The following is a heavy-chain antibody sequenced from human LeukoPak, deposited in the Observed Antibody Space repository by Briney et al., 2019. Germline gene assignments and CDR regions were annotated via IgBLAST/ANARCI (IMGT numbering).Heavy chain of an antibody. CDR3: ARYDYGDPP. V-gene: IGHV4-34*01. Sequence: PSETLSLTCTVSGGSISSYYWSWIRQPPGKGLEWIGEINHSGSTNYNPSLKSRVTISVDTSKNQFSLKLSSVTAADTAVYYCARYDYGDPPWGQGTLVTVSS. CDR2: INHSGST. CDR1: GGSISSYY. J-gene: IGHJ5*02. D-gene: IGHD4-17*01.